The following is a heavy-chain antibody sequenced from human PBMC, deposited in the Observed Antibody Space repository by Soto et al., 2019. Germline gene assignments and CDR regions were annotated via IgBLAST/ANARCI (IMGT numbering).Heavy chain of an antibody. CDR2: INDYGTTI. Sequence: EVHLVESGGGLVQSGGSLRLSCAASGFTLGNYWMHWVRQAPGKGLVWVSRINDYGTTINYAESVEGRFIISRDDAKSEVYLQMNNLRAEYSAVYYVARGGLEPFDYWGQGALVTVSS. D-gene: IGHD1-1*01. CDR1: GFTLGNYW. CDR3: ARGGLEPFDY. V-gene: IGHV3-74*01. J-gene: IGHJ4*02.